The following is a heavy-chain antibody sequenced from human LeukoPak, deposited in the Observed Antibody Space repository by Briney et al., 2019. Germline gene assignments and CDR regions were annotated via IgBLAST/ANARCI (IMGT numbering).Heavy chain of an antibody. CDR3: AKGGYSGYDYPRPFDY. CDR1: GFTFSSYA. D-gene: IGHD5-12*01. V-gene: IGHV3-23*01. CDR2: ISGSGGST. J-gene: IGHJ4*02. Sequence: GGSLRLSCAASGFTFSSYAMSWVRQAPGKGLEWVSAISGSGGSTYYADSVKDRFTISRDNSKNTLYLQMNSLRAEDTAVYYRAKGGYSGYDYPRPFDYWGQGTLVTVSS.